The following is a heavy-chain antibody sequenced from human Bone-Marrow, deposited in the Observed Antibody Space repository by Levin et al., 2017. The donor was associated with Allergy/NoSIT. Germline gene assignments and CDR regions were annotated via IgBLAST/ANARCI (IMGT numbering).Heavy chain of an antibody. D-gene: IGHD6-19*01. J-gene: IGHJ4*02. CDR2: IYSGGST. CDR3: ASLYSSGWSPGDY. CDR1: GFTVSSNY. Sequence: GESLKISCAASGFTVSSNYMSWVRQAPGKGLEWVSVIYSGGSTYYADSVKGRFTISRDNSKNTLYLQMNSLRAEDTAVYYCASLYSSGWSPGDYWGQGTLVTVSS. V-gene: IGHV3-53*01.